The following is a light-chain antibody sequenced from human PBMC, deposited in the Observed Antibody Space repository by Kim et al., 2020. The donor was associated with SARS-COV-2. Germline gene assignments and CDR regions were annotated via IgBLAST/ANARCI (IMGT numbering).Light chain of an antibody. CDR1: SSNIGSNC. Sequence: GVTISCSGSSSNIGSNCVYWYQQLPGTAPKLLIYRNNQRPSGVPDRFSGSKSGTSASLAISGLRSEDEADYYCAAWDDSLSGSWVFGGGTQLTVL. CDR3: AAWDDSLSGSWV. J-gene: IGLJ3*02. CDR2: RNN. V-gene: IGLV1-47*01.